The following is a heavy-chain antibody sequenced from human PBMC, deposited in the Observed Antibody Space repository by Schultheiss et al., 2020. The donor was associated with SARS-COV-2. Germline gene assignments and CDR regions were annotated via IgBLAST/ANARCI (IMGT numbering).Heavy chain of an antibody. Sequence: GGSLRLSCAASGFTFSSYAMHWVRQAPGKGLEWVSGISWNSGSIGYADSVKGRFTISRDNSKNTLYLQMNSLRAEDTAVYYCAKGSESSWYGDFDYWGQGTLVTVSS. D-gene: IGHD6-13*01. CDR3: AKGSESSWYGDFDY. CDR2: ISWNSGSI. J-gene: IGHJ4*02. V-gene: IGHV3-23*01. CDR1: GFTFSSYA.